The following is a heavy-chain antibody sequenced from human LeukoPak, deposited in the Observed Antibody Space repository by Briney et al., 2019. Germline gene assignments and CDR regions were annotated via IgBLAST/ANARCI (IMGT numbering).Heavy chain of an antibody. CDR3: TTAKYYDFWSGYYNTMYYFDY. CDR1: GFTFSNAW. D-gene: IGHD3-3*01. V-gene: IGHV3-15*01. J-gene: IGHJ4*02. CDR2: IKSKTDGGTT. Sequence: GGSLRLSCAASGFTFSNAWMSWVREAPGEGLEWVGRIKSKTDGGTTDYAAPVKGRFTISRDDSKNTLYLQMNSLKTEDTAVYYCTTAKYYDFWSGYYNTMYYFDYWGQGTLVTVSS.